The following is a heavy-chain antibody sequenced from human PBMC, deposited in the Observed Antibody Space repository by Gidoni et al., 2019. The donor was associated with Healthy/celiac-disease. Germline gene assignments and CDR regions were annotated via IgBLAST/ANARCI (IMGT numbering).Heavy chain of an antibody. CDR2: INHSGST. J-gene: IGHJ4*02. CDR3: ARGVRYYDSRGLSY. V-gene: IGHV4-34*01. CDR1: GRSFSGYY. Sequence: QVQLQQWGAGLLKPSETLSLTCAVYGRSFSGYYWSWTRQPPGKGLEWIGEINHSGSTNYNPSLKSRVTISVDTSKNQFSLKLSSVTAADTAVYYCARGVRYYDSRGLSYWGQGTLVTVSS. D-gene: IGHD3-22*01.